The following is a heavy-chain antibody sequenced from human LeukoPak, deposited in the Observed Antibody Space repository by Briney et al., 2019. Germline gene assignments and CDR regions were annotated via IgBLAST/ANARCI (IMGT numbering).Heavy chain of an antibody. Sequence: SETLSLTCAVYGGSFSGYYWSWIRQPPGRGLEWIGEINHSGSTNYNPSLKSRVTISVDTSKNQFSLKLSSVTAADTAVYYCARGGLANDYWGQGTLVTVSS. J-gene: IGHJ4*02. V-gene: IGHV4-34*01. CDR3: ARGGLANDY. CDR1: GGSFSGYY. D-gene: IGHD4/OR15-4a*01. CDR2: INHSGST.